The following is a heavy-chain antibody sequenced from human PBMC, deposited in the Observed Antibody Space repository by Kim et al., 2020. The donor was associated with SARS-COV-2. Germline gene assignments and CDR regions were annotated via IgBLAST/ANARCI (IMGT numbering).Heavy chain of an antibody. CDR3: VRVTYDFWIPAPAADYYY. J-gene: IGHJ6*01. CDR1: GGSFSGYY. D-gene: IGHD3-3*01. CDR2: INHSGST. V-gene: IGHV4-34*01. Sequence: SETLSLTCAVYGGSFSGYYWSWIRQPPGRGLEWIGEINHSGSTNYNPSLKSRVTISVDTSKNQFSLKLSSVTVADTAGYDCVRVTYDFWIPAPAADYYY.